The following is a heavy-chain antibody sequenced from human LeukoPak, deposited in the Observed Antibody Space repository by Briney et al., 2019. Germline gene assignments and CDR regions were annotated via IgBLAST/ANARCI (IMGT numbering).Heavy chain of an antibody. V-gene: IGHV1-18*01. D-gene: IGHD4-17*01. CDR3: ARVRGTVRRYYYYYYMDV. CDR2: ISAYNGNT. J-gene: IGHJ6*03. Sequence: EASVKVSCKASGYTFTSYGISWVRQAPGQGLEWMGWISAYNGNTNYAQKLQGRVTMTTDTSTSTAYMELRSLRSDDTAVYYCARVRGTVRRYYYYYYMDVWGKGTTVTVSS. CDR1: GYTFTSYG.